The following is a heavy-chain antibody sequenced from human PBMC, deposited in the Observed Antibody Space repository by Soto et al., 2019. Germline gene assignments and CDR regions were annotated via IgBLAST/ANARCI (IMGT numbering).Heavy chain of an antibody. D-gene: IGHD2-2*02. CDR3: ARALGYCSSTSCYTYPNYYYYYGMDV. CDR2: INHSGST. CDR1: GGSFSGYY. V-gene: IGHV4-34*01. J-gene: IGHJ6*02. Sequence: LSLTCAVYGGSFSGYYWSWIRQPPGKGLEGIGEINHSGSTNYNPSLKSRVTISVDTSKNQFSLKLSSVTAADTAVYYCARALGYCSSTSCYTYPNYYYYYGMDVWGQGTTVTVSS.